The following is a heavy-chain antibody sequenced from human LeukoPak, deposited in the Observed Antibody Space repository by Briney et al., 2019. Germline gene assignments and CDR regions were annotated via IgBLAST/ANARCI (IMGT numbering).Heavy chain of an antibody. CDR1: GYTFSDHY. J-gene: IGHJ4*02. V-gene: IGHV1-2*02. Sequence: GASVKVSFKASGYTFSDHYIHWVRQAPGQGLEWMGWINPNSGGTSYAQKFQGRVTMTRVTSISTVYMELSRLRSDDTAVYYCARICDPNGGSCYFSFDYWGQGTLVTVSS. CDR3: ARICDPNGGSCYFSFDY. CDR2: INPNSGGT. D-gene: IGHD2-15*01.